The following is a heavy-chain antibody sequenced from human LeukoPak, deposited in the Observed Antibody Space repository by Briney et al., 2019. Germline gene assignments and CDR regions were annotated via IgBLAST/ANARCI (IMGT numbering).Heavy chain of an antibody. D-gene: IGHD3-10*01. Sequence: VASVKVSCKASGYTFTNYYIHWVRQAPGQGLEWMGRINPNSGGTNYAQKFQSRVTMTRDTSISTAYMELSRLRSDDTALYYCARGGTEASSGDYWGQGALVTVSS. CDR3: ARGGTEASSGDY. V-gene: IGHV1-2*06. J-gene: IGHJ4*02. CDR2: INPNSGGT. CDR1: GYTFTNYY.